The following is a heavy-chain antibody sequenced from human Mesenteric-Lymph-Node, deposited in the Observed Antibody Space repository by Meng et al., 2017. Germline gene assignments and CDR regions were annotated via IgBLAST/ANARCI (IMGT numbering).Heavy chain of an antibody. CDR2: IWYDVSNK. J-gene: IGHJ3*01. CDR1: GFTFSSYG. D-gene: IGHD3-10*01. Sequence: GESLKISCAASGFTFSSYGMHWVRQAPGKGLEWVSVIWYDVSNKYYADSVKGRFTISRDNSKNTLYLQMNSLRAEDTAVYYCARDFISRNRYGSGEEFWGQGTMVTVSS. V-gene: IGHV3-33*08. CDR3: ARDFISRNRYGSGEEF.